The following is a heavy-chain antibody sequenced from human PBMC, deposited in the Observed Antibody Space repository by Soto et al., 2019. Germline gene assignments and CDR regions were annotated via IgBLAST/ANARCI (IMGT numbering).Heavy chain of an antibody. CDR3: ARRNWGHFDY. D-gene: IGHD7-27*01. CDR1: GGSFTTYY. V-gene: IGHV4-34*01. J-gene: IGHJ4*02. CDR2: INHSGST. Sequence: QVQLQQWGAGLLKPSETLSLTCGVFGGSFTTYYWNWIRQPPGKGLEWIGEINHSGSTNYNPSLKSRITMSGDTSKNQRSLTLSSATAADTAVYYCARRNWGHFDYWGQGTLVTVSS.